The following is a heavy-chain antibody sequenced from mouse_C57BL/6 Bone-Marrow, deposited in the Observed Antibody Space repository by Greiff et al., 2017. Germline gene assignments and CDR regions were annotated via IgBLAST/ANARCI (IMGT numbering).Heavy chain of an antibody. J-gene: IGHJ3*01. CDR1: GFTFSSYA. D-gene: IGHD1-1*02. V-gene: IGHV5-4*03. CDR2: ISDGGSYT. CDR3: ARGRWFPWFAY. Sequence: EVKVVESGGGLVKPGGSLKLSCAASGFTFSSYAMSWVRQTPEKRLEWVATISDGGSYTYYPDNVKGRFTISRDNAKNNLYLQMSHLKSEDTAMYYCARGRWFPWFAYWGQGTLVTVSA.